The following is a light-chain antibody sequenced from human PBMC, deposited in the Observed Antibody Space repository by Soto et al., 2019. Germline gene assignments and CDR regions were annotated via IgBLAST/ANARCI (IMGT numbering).Light chain of an antibody. Sequence: EIVLTQSPGTLSLSPGERATLSCRASQSVSSSYLAWYQQKPGQAPRLLIYGASSRATGIPDRFSGSGSGTDFTLTISRLEPEDFAVYYCRQYGSSRTFGQRTKVEIK. CDR1: QSVSSSY. CDR2: GAS. V-gene: IGKV3-20*01. J-gene: IGKJ1*01. CDR3: RQYGSSRT.